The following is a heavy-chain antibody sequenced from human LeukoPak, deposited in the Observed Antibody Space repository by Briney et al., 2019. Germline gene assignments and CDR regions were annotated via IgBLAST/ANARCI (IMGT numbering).Heavy chain of an antibody. V-gene: IGHV3-30-3*01. CDR1: GFTFSSYA. Sequence: GGSLRLSCAASGFTFSSYAMHWVRQASGKGLEWVAVISYDGSNKYYADSVKGRFTISRDNSKNTLYLQMNSLRAEDTAVYYCARDQWDPGYYFDYWGQGTLVTVSS. D-gene: IGHD1-26*01. J-gene: IGHJ4*02. CDR3: ARDQWDPGYYFDY. CDR2: ISYDGSNK.